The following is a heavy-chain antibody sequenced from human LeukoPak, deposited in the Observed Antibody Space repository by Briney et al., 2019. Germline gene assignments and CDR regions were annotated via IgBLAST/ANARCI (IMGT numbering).Heavy chain of an antibody. CDR2: INPNSGGT. D-gene: IGHD3-10*01. CDR1: GYTFTGYY. J-gene: IGHJ4*02. V-gene: IGHV1-2*06. Sequence: ASAKVSCKASGYTFTGYYMHWVRQAPGQGLEWMGRINPNSGGTNYAQKFQGRVTMTRDTSISTAYMELSRLRSDDTAVYYCARVRGSSYGDFFDYWGQGTLVTVSS. CDR3: ARVRGSSYGDFFDY.